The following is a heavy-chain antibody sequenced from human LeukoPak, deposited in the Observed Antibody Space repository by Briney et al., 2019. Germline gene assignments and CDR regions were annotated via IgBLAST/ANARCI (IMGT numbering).Heavy chain of an antibody. J-gene: IGHJ5*02. CDR1: GGSISNYY. Sequence: SETLSLTCTVSGGSISNYYWSWIRQPAGKGLEWIGRIYTSGSTNYNPSLKSRVTISVDKSKNQFSLKLSSVTAADTAVYYCAREKTSSGVVYNWFNPWGQGTLVTVSS. CDR3: AREKTSSGVVYNWFNP. V-gene: IGHV4-4*07. CDR2: IYTSGST. D-gene: IGHD3-3*01.